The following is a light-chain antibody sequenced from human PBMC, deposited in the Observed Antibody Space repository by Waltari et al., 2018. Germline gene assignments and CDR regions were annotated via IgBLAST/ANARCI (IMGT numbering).Light chain of an antibody. CDR2: SAS. CDR1: QDIRSF. J-gene: IGKJ4*01. Sequence: IQMTQSPSSLSASVGARVTITCRASQDIRSFLAWYQQKPGGAPKLLLSSASRLQDGVPYRISGSGSGTDYTLIISSLQPEDFGFFYCQQYYTSPLTFGGGTKVEVK. V-gene: IGKV1-NL1*01. CDR3: QQYYTSPLT.